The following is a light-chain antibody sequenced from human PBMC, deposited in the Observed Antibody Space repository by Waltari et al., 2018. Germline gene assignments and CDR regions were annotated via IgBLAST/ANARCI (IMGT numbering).Light chain of an antibody. CDR1: QSISSE. Sequence: DIQMTQSPSTLSASVGDRVTITCRASQSISSELDWYQQKPGKAPKLLIDEASSLQSGVPSRFSGSGSGTEFTLTISSLQPDDFATYYCQQCYSDPWTFGQGTKVEIK. J-gene: IGKJ1*01. V-gene: IGKV1-5*03. CDR3: QQCYSDPWT. CDR2: EAS.